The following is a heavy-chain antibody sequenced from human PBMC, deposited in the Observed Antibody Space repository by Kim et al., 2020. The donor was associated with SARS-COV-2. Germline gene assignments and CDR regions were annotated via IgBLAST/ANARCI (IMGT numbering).Heavy chain of an antibody. Sequence: RYSPSLKSRLTITKDTSKNQVVLTMTNMDPVDTATYYCAHSRGTILYFDYWGQGTLVTVSS. V-gene: IGHV2-5*01. D-gene: IGHD1-1*01. J-gene: IGHJ4*02. CDR3: AHSRGTILYFDY.